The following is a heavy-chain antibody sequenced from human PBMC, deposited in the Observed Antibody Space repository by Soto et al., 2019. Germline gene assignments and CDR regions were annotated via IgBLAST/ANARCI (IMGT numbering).Heavy chain of an antibody. CDR3: ATEKGGGDYDYYGMDV. CDR1: GGTLSSYA. J-gene: IGHJ6*02. D-gene: IGHD3-16*01. Sequence: ASVKVSCKASGGTLSSYAISWVRQAPGQGLEWMGGIIPIFGTANYAQKFQGRVTITADESTSTAYMELSSLRSEDTAVYYCATEKGGGDYDYYGMDVWGQGTTVTVSS. V-gene: IGHV1-69*13. CDR2: IIPIFGTA.